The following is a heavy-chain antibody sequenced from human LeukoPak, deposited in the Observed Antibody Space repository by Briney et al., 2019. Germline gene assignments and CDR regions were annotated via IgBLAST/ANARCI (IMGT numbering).Heavy chain of an antibody. CDR1: GFTFSSYT. CDR3: ASGTIVGARGADN. J-gene: IGHJ4*02. D-gene: IGHD1-26*01. CDR2: ISSGSIAI. Sequence: PGGSLRLSCAASGFTFSSYTMNWVRQAPGKGLEWVSYISSGSIAIHFADSVKGRFTISRDNAKNSLYLQMNSLRAEDTAVYYCASGTIVGARGADNWGQGTVVTVSS. V-gene: IGHV3-48*04.